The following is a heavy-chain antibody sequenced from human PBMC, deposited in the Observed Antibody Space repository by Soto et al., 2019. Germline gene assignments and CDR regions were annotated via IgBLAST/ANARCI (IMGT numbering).Heavy chain of an antibody. D-gene: IGHD6-19*01. Sequence: GASVKVSCKASGYTFTGYYMHWVRQAPGQGLEWMGWINPNSGGTNYAQKFQGWVTMTRDTSISTAYMELSRLRSDDTAVYYCARGCSGCQDDDFDIWGQGTMVTVSS. CDR3: ARGCSGCQDDDFDI. J-gene: IGHJ3*02. CDR2: INPNSGGT. CDR1: GYTFTGYY. V-gene: IGHV1-2*04.